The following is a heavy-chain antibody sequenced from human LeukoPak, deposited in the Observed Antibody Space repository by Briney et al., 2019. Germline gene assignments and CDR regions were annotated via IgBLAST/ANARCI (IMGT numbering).Heavy chain of an antibody. CDR1: GGSISSGGYY. J-gene: IGHJ4*02. D-gene: IGHD1-26*01. CDR2: IYYSGST. CDR3: ARDLGLVGATTHYFDY. V-gene: IGHV4-31*03. Sequence: PSETLSLTCTVSGGSISSGGYYWSWIRQHPGKGLEWIGYIYYSGSTYYNPSLKSRVTISVDTSKNQFSLKLSSVTAADTAVYYCARDLGLVGATTHYFDYWGQGTLVTVSS.